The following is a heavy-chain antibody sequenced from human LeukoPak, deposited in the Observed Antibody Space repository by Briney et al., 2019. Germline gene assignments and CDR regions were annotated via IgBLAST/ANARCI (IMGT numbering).Heavy chain of an antibody. CDR3: ARDPYDFWSGIYYYGMDV. V-gene: IGHV3-66*01. CDR2: IYSGGST. J-gene: IGHJ6*02. D-gene: IGHD3-3*01. CDR1: GFTVSSNY. Sequence: GGSLRLSCAASGFTVSSNYMSWVRQAPGKGLEWVSVIYSGGSTYYADSVKGRFTISRDNSKNTLYLQMNSLRAEDTAVYYCARDPYDFWSGIYYYGMDVWGQGTTVTVPS.